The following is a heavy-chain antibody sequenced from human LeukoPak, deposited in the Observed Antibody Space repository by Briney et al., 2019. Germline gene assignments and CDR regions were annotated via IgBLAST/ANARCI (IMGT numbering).Heavy chain of an antibody. CDR1: GFTFSSYA. D-gene: IGHD4-17*01. Sequence: PGRSLRLSCAASGFTFSSYAMHWVRQAPGKGLEWVAVISYDGSNKYYADSVKGRFTISRENSKKTLYLQMNSLRAEDTAVYYCASSYGDYDAYYYYGMDVWGQGTTVTVSS. V-gene: IGHV3-30-3*01. CDR2: ISYDGSNK. J-gene: IGHJ6*02. CDR3: ASSYGDYDAYYYYGMDV.